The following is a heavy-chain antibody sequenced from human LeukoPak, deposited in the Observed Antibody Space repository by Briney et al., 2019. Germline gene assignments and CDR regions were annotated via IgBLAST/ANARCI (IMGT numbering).Heavy chain of an antibody. CDR2: ISYDGNNK. V-gene: IGHV3-30-3*01. J-gene: IGHJ3*02. CDR3: ARDFFSGSGSYRAFDI. CDR1: GFTFSTYV. D-gene: IGHD3-10*01. Sequence: GRSLRLSCAASGFTFSTYVMHWVRQAPGKGLEWVALISYDGNNKYYADSVKGRFTISRDSSKNTLYLQMNSLRAESTAVYYCARDFFSGSGSYRAFDIWGHGTVVTVSS.